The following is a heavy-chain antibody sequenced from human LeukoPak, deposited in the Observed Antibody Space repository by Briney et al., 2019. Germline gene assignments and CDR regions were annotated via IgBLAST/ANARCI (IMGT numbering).Heavy chain of an antibody. CDR3: AKEVGSTSWYYFDY. V-gene: IGHV4-34*01. CDR1: GGSFSGYY. Sequence: PSETLSLTCAVSGGSFSGYYWSWIRQPPGKGLEWIREINHSGSTNYNPSLKSRVTISVDTSKNQFSLKLSSVTAADTAVYYCAKEVGSTSWYYFDYWGQGTLVTVSS. J-gene: IGHJ4*02. D-gene: IGHD6-13*01. CDR2: INHSGST.